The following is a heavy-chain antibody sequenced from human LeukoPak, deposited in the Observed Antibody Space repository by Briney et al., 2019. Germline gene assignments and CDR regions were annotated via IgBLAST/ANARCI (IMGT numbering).Heavy chain of an antibody. D-gene: IGHD3-9*01. V-gene: IGHV1-69*06. Sequence: ASVKVSCKASGGTFSSYAISWVRQAPGQGLEWMGRIIPIFGTANYAQKFQGRVTITAAKSTSTAYMELSSLRSEDTAVYYCATLTYDILTGYYTGYFDYWGQGTLVTVSS. CDR2: IIPIFGTA. CDR1: GGTFSSYA. CDR3: ATLTYDILTGYYTGYFDY. J-gene: IGHJ4*02.